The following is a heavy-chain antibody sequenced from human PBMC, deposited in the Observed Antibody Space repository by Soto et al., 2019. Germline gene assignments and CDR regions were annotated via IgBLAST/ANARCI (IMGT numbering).Heavy chain of an antibody. J-gene: IGHJ4*02. CDR3: ARTYDSNGYANEFDS. V-gene: IGHV4-59*12. Sequence: QVVLQESGPGLVTPSETLSLTCSVSGRSITSYYWSWVRQPPGKGLEWIGYIYDNGITSQNPSLKSRVTMSADTSQNQLSLKLLSVRGAATSVYYCARTYDSNGYANEFDSWGQGILVTVTS. CDR2: IYDNGIT. D-gene: IGHD3-22*01. CDR1: GRSITSYY.